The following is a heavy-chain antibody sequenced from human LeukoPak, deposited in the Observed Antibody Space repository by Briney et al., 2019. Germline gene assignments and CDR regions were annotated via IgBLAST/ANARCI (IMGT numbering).Heavy chain of an antibody. CDR1: GFTFSSYA. CDR2: ISYDGSNK. CDR3: ARDGDGDYVWGSYRYPLDY. Sequence: GGSLRLSCAASGFTFSSYAMHWVRQAPGKGLEWVAVISYDGSNKYYADSVKGRFTISRDNSKNTLYLQMNSLRAEDAAVYYCARDGDGDYVWGSYRYPLDYWGQGTLVTVSS. J-gene: IGHJ4*02. V-gene: IGHV3-30-3*01. D-gene: IGHD3-16*02.